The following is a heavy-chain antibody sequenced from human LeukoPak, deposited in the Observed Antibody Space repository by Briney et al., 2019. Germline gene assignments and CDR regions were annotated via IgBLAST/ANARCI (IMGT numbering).Heavy chain of an antibody. D-gene: IGHD3-22*01. J-gene: IGHJ4*02. CDR1: GGSFSGYY. V-gene: IGHV4-34*01. CDR2: INHSGST. Sequence: PSETLSLTCAAYGGSFSGYYWSWIRQPPGKGLEWIGEINHSGSTNYNPSLKSRVTISVDTSKNQFSLKLSSVTAADTAVYYCARVRYYYDSSGYPQFDYWGQGTLVTVSS. CDR3: ARVRYYYDSSGYPQFDY.